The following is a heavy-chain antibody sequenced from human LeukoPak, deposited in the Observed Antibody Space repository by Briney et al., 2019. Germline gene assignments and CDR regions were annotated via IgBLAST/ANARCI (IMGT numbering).Heavy chain of an antibody. Sequence: SETLSLTCTVSGGSISSSSYYWGWIRQHPGKGLEWIGYIYYSGSTYYNPSLKSRVTISVDTSKNQFSLKLSSVTAADTAVYYCARNPSYYGDYVYFDYWGQGTLVTVSS. CDR1: GGSISSSSYY. CDR3: ARNPSYYGDYVYFDY. V-gene: IGHV4-31*03. D-gene: IGHD4-17*01. J-gene: IGHJ4*02. CDR2: IYYSGST.